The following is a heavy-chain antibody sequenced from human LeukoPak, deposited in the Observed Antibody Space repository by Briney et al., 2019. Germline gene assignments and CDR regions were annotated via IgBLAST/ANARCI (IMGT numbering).Heavy chain of an antibody. CDR2: ISAYNGNT. CDR3: ARGSYRFGAVADQDY. Sequence: ASVKVSCKASGYTFTSYGISWVRQAPGQGLEWMGWISAYNGNTNYAQKLQGRGTMTTDTSTSTAYMELRSLRSDDTAVYYCARGSYRFGAVADQDYWGQGTLVTVSS. D-gene: IGHD6-19*01. CDR1: GYTFTSYG. J-gene: IGHJ4*02. V-gene: IGHV1-18*01.